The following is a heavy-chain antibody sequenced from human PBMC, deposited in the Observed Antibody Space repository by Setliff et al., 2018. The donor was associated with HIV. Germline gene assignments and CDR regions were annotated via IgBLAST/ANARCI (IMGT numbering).Heavy chain of an antibody. CDR1: GFKFHNYG. J-gene: IGHJ4*02. V-gene: IGHV3-21*01. CDR2: ISGSSVFI. CDR3: TRVGSSGWTPFDY. Sequence: GSLRLSCAASGFKFHNYGMNWVRQAPGKGPEWVSSISGSSVFIFYADSVKGRFTIARDDAKNSLYLQMNSRRADDTAVYYCTRVGSSGWTPFDYWGQGTLVTV. D-gene: IGHD6-19*01.